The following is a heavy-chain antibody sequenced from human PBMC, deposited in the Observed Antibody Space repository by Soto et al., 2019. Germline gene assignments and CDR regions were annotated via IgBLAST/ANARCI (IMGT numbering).Heavy chain of an antibody. V-gene: IGHV1-3*01. J-gene: IGHJ4*02. CDR3: ARDTGDGTFDF. D-gene: IGHD7-27*01. Sequence: ASVKVSCKASGYTFSSYAMHWVRQAPGQSLEWMRWINAGYGNTKSSQKFQDRVTISRDTSASTAYMELTSLRSEDTAVYYCARDTGDGTFDFWGQGTLVTVSS. CDR2: INAGYGNT. CDR1: GYTFSSYA.